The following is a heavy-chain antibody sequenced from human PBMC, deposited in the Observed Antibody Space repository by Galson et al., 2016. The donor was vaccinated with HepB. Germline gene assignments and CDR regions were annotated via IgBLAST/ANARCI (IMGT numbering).Heavy chain of an antibody. CDR2: IYYSGST. CDR3: ARDSRSHGMAAADP. CDR1: GGSISSGAYY. J-gene: IGHJ5*02. D-gene: IGHD6-13*01. V-gene: IGHV4-31*03. Sequence: TLSLTCTVSGGSISSGAYYWSWIRQHPGKGLEWIGYIYYSGSTYYNPSHKSRVTISIDTSKNQFSLKLSSVTAADTAVYYCARDSRSHGMAAADPWGQGTLVTVSS.